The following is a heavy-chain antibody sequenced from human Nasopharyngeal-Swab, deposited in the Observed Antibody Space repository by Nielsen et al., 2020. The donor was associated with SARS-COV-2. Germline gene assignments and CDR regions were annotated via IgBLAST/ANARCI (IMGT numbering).Heavy chain of an antibody. CDR2: IYTSGST. Sequence: SETLSFTCTVSGGSISSYYWSWIRQPAGKGLEWIGRIYTSGSTNYNPSLKSRVTMSVDTSKNQFSLKLSSVTAADTAVYYCARDIPLDGYYYGMDVWGQGTTVTVSS. CDR3: ARDIPLDGYYYGMDV. D-gene: IGHD2-2*02. V-gene: IGHV4-4*07. CDR1: GGSISSYY. J-gene: IGHJ6*02.